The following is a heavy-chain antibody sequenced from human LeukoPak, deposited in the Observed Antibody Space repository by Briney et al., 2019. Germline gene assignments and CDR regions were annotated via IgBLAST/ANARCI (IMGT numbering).Heavy chain of an antibody. J-gene: IGHJ3*02. CDR2: IYYSGST. CDR3: ARDRAYYYDSSGYYSDAFDI. CDR1: GGSISSYY. D-gene: IGHD3-22*01. V-gene: IGHV4-59*01. Sequence: PSETLSLTCTVSGGSISSYYWSWIRQPPGKGLEWIGYIYYSGSTNYNPSLKSRVTISVDTSKNQFSLKLSSVTAADTAVYYCARDRAYYYDSSGYYSDAFDIWGQGTMVTVSS.